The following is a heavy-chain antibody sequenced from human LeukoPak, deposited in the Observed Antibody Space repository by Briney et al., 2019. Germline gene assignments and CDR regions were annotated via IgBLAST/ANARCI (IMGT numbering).Heavy chain of an antibody. J-gene: IGHJ6*03. Sequence: ASVKVSCKASGYTFTSYDINWVRQATGQGLEWMGWMNPNSGNTGYAQKFQGRVTMTRNTSISTAYMELSSLRSEDTAVYYCGRGTVTRLLNYYYYYYMDVWGKGTTVTVSS. CDR1: GYTFTSYD. D-gene: IGHD4-11*01. CDR2: MNPNSGNT. V-gene: IGHV1-8*01. CDR3: GRGTVTRLLNYYYYYYMDV.